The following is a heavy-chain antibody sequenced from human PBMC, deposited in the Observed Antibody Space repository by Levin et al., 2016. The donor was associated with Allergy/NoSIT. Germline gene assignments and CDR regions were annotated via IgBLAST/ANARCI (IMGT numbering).Heavy chain of an antibody. V-gene: IGHV4-4*07. CDR3: ARGQGVAGTVYYLDS. CDR1: GGFTIGYY. Sequence: SETLSLTCTVSGGFTIGYYWSWVRQPAGKGLEWIGRIYTSGITNYNPSLKSRVTMSVDMSKNQFSLKVRSVTAADTATYYCARGQGVAGTVYYLDSWGQGTLVTVSS. CDR2: IYTSGIT. J-gene: IGHJ4*02. D-gene: IGHD6-19*01.